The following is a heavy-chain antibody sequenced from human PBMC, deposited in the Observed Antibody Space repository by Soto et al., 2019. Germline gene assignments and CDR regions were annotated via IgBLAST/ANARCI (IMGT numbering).Heavy chain of an antibody. CDR1: GGTFSSYT. D-gene: IGHD4-17*01. Sequence: QVQLVQSGAEVKKPGSSVKVSCKASGGTFSSYTISWVRQAPGQGLEWMGRIIPILGIANYAQKFQGRVTITADKATSTAYMELSSLRSEHTAVYYCARDYGGNFDYWGQGTLVTVSS. V-gene: IGHV1-69*08. J-gene: IGHJ4*02. CDR3: ARDYGGNFDY. CDR2: IIPILGIA.